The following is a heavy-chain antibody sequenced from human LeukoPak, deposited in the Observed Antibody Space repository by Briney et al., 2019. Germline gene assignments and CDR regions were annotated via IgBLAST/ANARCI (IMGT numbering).Heavy chain of an antibody. CDR2: IYHSGST. J-gene: IGHJ4*02. CDR3: AREGYGDPLDY. Sequence: SETLSLTCTVSGGSISSGSYYWSWIRQPPGKGLEWIGEIYHSGSTNYNPSLKSRVTISVDKSKNQFSLKLSSVTAADTAVYYCAREGYGDPLDYWGQGTLVTVSS. D-gene: IGHD4-17*01. CDR1: GGSISSGSYY. V-gene: IGHV4-39*07.